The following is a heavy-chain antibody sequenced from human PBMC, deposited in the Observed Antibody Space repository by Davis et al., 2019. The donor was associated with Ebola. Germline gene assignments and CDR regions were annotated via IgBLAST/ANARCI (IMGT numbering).Heavy chain of an antibody. CDR2: IIPIFGTA. CDR1: GGTFSSYA. CDR3: ARASLLWFRELLYSYYYYGMDV. D-gene: IGHD3-10*01. V-gene: IGHV1-69*13. Sequence: SVKVSCKASGGTFSSYAISWVRQAPGQGLEWMGGIIPIFGTANYAQKFQGRVTITADESTSTAYMELSSLRSEDTAVYYCARASLLWFRELLYSYYYYGMDVWGQGTTVTVSS. J-gene: IGHJ6*02.